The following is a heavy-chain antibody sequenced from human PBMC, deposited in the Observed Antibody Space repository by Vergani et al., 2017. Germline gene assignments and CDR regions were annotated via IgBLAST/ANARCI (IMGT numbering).Heavy chain of an antibody. Sequence: EVQLVESGGGLVKPGGSLRLSCAASGFTVSSNYMSWVRQAPGTGLEWVSVIYSGGSTYYADAVKVRFTISRHNSKNTRYLQMNSLRAEDTAVYYCARGTGGCARPPYYEDSSHAFDIWGQGTMVTVSS. V-gene: IGHV3-53*04. D-gene: IGHD3-22*01. CDR3: ARGTGGCARPPYYEDSSHAFDI. CDR1: GFTVSSNY. CDR2: IYSGGST. J-gene: IGHJ3*02.